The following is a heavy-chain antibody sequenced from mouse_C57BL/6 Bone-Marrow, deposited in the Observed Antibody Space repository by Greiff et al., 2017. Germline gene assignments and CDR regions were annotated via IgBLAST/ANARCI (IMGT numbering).Heavy chain of an antibody. D-gene: IGHD2-4*01. CDR2: FYPGSGSI. Sequence: VQLQQSGAELVKPGASVKLSCKASGYIFTEYTIHWVKQRSGQGLEWIGWFYPGSGSIKYNERFKDKATLTADKSSNTVYMELSRLTSEDSAVYFWAKHERYEDYEGYFDYWGQGTTLTVSS. CDR3: AKHERYEDYEGYFDY. J-gene: IGHJ2*01. V-gene: IGHV1-62-2*01. CDR1: GYIFTEYT.